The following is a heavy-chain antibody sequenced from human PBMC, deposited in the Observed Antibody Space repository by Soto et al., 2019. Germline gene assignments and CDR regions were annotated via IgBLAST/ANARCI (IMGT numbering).Heavy chain of an antibody. CDR2: VWYDGSQK. J-gene: IGHJ4*02. CDR1: GFTFGSYG. Sequence: QVQLVESGGGVVQPGRSLRLSCEASGFTFGSYGMHWVRQAPGKGLEWVAVVWYDGSQKYYADCLEGRFTISRDNSKNTVSQQKHSRKAEDTAGYYGAREAGGERFLESLPAVERANDGNKYFVDYWGQGTLVIVSS. V-gene: IGHV3-33*01. D-gene: IGHD3-3*01. CDR3: AREAGGERFLESLPAVERANDGNKYFVDY.